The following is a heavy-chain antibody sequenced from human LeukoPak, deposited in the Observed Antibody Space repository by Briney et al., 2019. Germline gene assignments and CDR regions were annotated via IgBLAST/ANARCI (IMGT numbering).Heavy chain of an antibody. CDR3: ARGRRGSSSSVADY. CDR1: GGSISSYY. J-gene: IGHJ4*02. D-gene: IGHD6-6*01. V-gene: IGHV4-59*12. Sequence: SETLSLTCTVSGGSISSYYWSWIRQPPGKGLEWIGYIYYSGSTNYNPSLKSRVTISVDTSKNQFSLKLSSVTAADTAVYYCARGRRGSSSSVADYWGQGTLVTVSS. CDR2: IYYSGST.